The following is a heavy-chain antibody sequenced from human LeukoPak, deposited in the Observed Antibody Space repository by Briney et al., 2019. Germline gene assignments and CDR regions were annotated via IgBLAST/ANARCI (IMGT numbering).Heavy chain of an antibody. V-gene: IGHV4-38-2*01. D-gene: IGHD3-16*01. Sequence: SETLSLTCAVSNYPITSDCYWVWIRQPPGQGLEWIGQIFHSGIAHYNPSLKSRVTMSVDTSRSQLSVNLNSVTAADTAVYFCGRAGFGTAYNRFYYYMDVWGKGTTVTVSS. CDR2: IFHSGIA. CDR1: NYPITSDCY. J-gene: IGHJ6*03. CDR3: GRAGFGTAYNRFYYYMDV.